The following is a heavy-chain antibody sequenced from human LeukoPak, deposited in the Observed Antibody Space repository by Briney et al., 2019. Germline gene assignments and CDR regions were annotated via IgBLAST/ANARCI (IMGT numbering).Heavy chain of an antibody. Sequence: SVKVSRQASGGTFSSYAISWVRQAAAQGLEWMGRIIPILCMPNYPQKFQGRVTITADKSTSTAYMELSSLRSEDTAVYYCARVVPIDSSGYYYSFDYWGQGTLVTVSS. J-gene: IGHJ4*02. CDR1: GGTFSSYA. D-gene: IGHD3-22*01. V-gene: IGHV1-69*04. CDR2: IIPILCMP. CDR3: ARVVPIDSSGYYYSFDY.